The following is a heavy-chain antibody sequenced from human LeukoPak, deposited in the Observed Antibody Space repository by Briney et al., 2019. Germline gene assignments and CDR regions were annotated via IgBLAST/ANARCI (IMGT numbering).Heavy chain of an antibody. J-gene: IGHJ6*02. CDR1: GFTFSDYY. D-gene: IGHD2-2*01. V-gene: IGHV3-11*01. Sequence: GGSLRLSCAASGFTFSDYYMSWIRQAPGKGLGWVSYISSSGSTIYYADSVKGRFTISRDNAKNSLYLQMNSLRAEDTAVYYYARAGYCSSTSCYYGAYYYSYGMDVWGQGTTVTVSS. CDR3: ARAGYCSSTSCYYGAYYYSYGMDV. CDR2: ISSSGSTI.